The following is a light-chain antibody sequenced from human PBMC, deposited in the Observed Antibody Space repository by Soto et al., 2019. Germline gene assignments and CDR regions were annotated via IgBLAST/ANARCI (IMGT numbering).Light chain of an antibody. CDR1: QSVSNNY. V-gene: IGKV3-20*01. Sequence: EIGLTQSPGTLSLSPGERATLSCRASQSVSNNYLAWYQQKPGQAPRLLIYGASNRATGIPDRFSGSGSGTEFTLTISSLQPEDFAAYYCQQHKRYPSTFGQGTQLEIK. CDR3: QQHKRYPST. CDR2: GAS. J-gene: IGKJ5*01.